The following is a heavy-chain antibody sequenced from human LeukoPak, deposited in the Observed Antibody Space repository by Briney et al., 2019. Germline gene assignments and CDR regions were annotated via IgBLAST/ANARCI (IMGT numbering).Heavy chain of an antibody. CDR3: ARDYQGYSTSYYFDY. Sequence: ASVKVSCKASGYTFTGYYMHWVRQAPGQGLEWMGWINPNRGGTNYAQKVQGRVTMTRDTSISTAYMELSRLRSDDTAVYYCARDYQGYSTSYYFDYWGQGTLVTVSS. CDR1: GYTFTGYY. CDR2: INPNRGGT. V-gene: IGHV1-2*02. J-gene: IGHJ4*02. D-gene: IGHD4-11*01.